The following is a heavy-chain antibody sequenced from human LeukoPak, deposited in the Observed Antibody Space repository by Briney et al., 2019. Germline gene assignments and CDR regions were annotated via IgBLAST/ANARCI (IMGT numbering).Heavy chain of an antibody. Sequence: PGGTLRLSCAASGFTFSSYGMSWVRQAPGKGLEWVSAISGSGGSTYYADSVKGRFTISRDNSKNTLYLQMNSLRAEDTAVYYCAKDLYCGGDCPGDYWGQGTLVTVSS. V-gene: IGHV3-23*01. J-gene: IGHJ4*02. CDR2: ISGSGGST. CDR1: GFTFSSYG. CDR3: AKDLYCGGDCPGDY. D-gene: IGHD2-21*02.